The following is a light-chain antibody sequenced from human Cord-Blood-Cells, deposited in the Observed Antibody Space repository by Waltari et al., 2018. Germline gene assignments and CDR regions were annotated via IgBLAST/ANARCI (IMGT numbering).Light chain of an antibody. CDR2: EVS. V-gene: IGLV2-14*01. CDR1: SSDVGGYNY. Sequence: QSALTQPASVSGSPGQSITISCTGTSSDVGGYNYVPWYQQHPGKAPKLMIYEVSNRPSGVSNRFSGSKSGNTASLTISGLQAEDEADYYCSSYTSSSTLFGGGTELTVL. CDR3: SSYTSSSTL. J-gene: IGLJ2*01.